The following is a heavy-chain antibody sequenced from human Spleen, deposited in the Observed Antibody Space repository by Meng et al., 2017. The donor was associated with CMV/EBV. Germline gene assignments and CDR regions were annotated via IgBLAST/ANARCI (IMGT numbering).Heavy chain of an antibody. CDR3: ARSETTDGMDV. CDR2: INSGGDSTI. V-gene: IGHV3-11*04. Sequence: GGSLRLSCAASGFTFSNYYMSWIRQAPGKGLEWLSSINSGGDSTIYYADSVKGRFTISRDNAKNSLYLQVNSLRAEDTAVYYCARSETTDGMDVWGQGTTVTVSS. CDR1: GFTFSNYY. D-gene: IGHD4-17*01. J-gene: IGHJ6*02.